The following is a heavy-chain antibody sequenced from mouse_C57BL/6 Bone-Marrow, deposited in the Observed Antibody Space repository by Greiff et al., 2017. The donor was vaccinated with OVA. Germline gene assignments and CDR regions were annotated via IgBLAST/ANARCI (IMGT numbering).Heavy chain of an antibody. CDR2: IWGVGST. CDR3: ARAELGPFAY. Sequence: VQLVESGPGLVAPSQSLSITCTVSGFSLTSYGVDWVRQSPGKGLEWLGVIWGVGSTNYNSALKSRLSISKDSSKSQVFLKMNSLQTDDTAMYYCARAELGPFAYWGQGTLVTVSA. D-gene: IGHD4-1*01. J-gene: IGHJ3*01. V-gene: IGHV2-6*01. CDR1: GFSLTSYG.